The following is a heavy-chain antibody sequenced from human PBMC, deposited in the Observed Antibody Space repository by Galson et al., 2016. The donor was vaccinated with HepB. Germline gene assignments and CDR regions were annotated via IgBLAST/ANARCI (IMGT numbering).Heavy chain of an antibody. J-gene: IGHJ5*02. CDR3: ARGRRVGYCSGTSCRNWFDP. CDR1: GFTFSSYA. V-gene: IGHV4-34*01. D-gene: IGHD2-2*01. Sequence: LRLSCAASGFTFSSYAMSWVRQPPGKGLEWIGEIDHSGSTNYNPSLKSRVTISADTSKNQVSLMVTSVTAADTAVYYCARGRRVGYCSGTSCRNWFDPWGQGALVTVSS. CDR2: IDHSGST.